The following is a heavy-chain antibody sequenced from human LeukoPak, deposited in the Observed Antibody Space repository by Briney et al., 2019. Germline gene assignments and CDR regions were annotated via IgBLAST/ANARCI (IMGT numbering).Heavy chain of an antibody. CDR3: ARDGTSYMGSGWYYFDY. D-gene: IGHD3-22*01. CDR1: GYSFTSNY. V-gene: IGHV1-46*01. Sequence: ASVKVSCKASGYSFTSNYIHWVRQAPGQGLEWMGMIYPRDGSTSYAQKFQGRVTMTRDTSTSTVYMELSSLRSEDTAVYYCARDGTSYMGSGWYYFDYWGQGTLVTVSS. J-gene: IGHJ4*02. CDR2: IYPRDGST.